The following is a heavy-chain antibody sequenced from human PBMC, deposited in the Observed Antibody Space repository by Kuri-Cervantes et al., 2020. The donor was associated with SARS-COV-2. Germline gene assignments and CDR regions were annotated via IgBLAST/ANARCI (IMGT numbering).Heavy chain of an antibody. CDR3: ASSIAAAGWDAFDI. Sequence: SVKVSCKASGGTFSSYAISWVRQAPGQGLEWMGRIIHILGTANYAQKFQGRVTITADKYTSTAYMELSSLRSEDTAVYYCASSIAAAGWDAFDIWGQGTMVTVSS. J-gene: IGHJ3*02. CDR2: IIHILGTA. D-gene: IGHD6-13*01. V-gene: IGHV1-69*04. CDR1: GGTFSSYA.